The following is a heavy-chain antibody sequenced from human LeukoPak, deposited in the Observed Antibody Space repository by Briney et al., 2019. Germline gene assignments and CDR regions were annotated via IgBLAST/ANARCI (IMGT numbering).Heavy chain of an antibody. D-gene: IGHD5/OR15-5a*01. V-gene: IGHV3-7*05. CDR1: GFTFSSYW. CDR2: IKQDGSEK. CDR3: ARVVVSHTNWFDP. J-gene: IGHJ5*02. Sequence: GGSLRLSCAASGFTFSSYWMSWVRQAPGKGLEWVANIKQDGSEKYYVDSVKGRFTISRDNAKNSLYLQMNSLRAEDTAVYYCARVVVSHTNWFDPWGQGTLVTVSS.